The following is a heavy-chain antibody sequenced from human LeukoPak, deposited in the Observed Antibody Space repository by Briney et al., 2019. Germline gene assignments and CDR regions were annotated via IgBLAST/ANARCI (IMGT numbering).Heavy chain of an antibody. CDR2: ISGSGGST. Sequence: AGGSLRLSCAASGFTFSNYAMSWVRQAPGKGLEWVSAISGSGGSTYYADSVKGRFTICRDNSKNTLYLQTNSLRAEDTAVYDCAKELPDIVATRGFDYWGQGTLVTVSS. CDR3: AKELPDIVATRGFDY. CDR1: GFTFSNYA. V-gene: IGHV3-23*01. J-gene: IGHJ4*02. D-gene: IGHD5-12*01.